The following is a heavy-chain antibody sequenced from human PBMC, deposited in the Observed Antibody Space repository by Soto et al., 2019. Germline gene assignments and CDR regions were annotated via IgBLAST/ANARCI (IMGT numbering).Heavy chain of an antibody. CDR2: ISGSGGST. D-gene: IGHD1-1*01. Sequence: RGSLRLSCAASGFTFSSYAMSWVRQAPGKGLEWVSAISGSGGSTYYADSVKGRFTISRDNSKNTLYLQMNSLRAEDTAVYYCAKPIGATGTLRTYDAFDIWGQGTMVTVSS. CDR1: GFTFSSYA. V-gene: IGHV3-23*01. CDR3: AKPIGATGTLRTYDAFDI. J-gene: IGHJ3*02.